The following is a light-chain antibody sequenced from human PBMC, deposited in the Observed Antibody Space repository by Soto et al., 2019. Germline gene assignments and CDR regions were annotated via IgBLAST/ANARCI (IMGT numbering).Light chain of an antibody. J-gene: IGKJ1*01. CDR3: QQYGGSPQT. CDR1: QGVSNY. CDR2: VAS. Sequence: EIVFRQAPGNPFLSPGEKNAPSRRASQGVSNYLAWYQQKPGQAPRLLIYVASSRATGIPDRFSGSGSGTDFTLTISRLEPEDFAVYYCQQYGGSPQTFGQGTKVDI. V-gene: IGKV3-20*01.